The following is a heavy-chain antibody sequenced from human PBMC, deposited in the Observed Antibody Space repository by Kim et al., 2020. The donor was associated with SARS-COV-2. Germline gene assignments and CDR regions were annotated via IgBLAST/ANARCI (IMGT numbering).Heavy chain of an antibody. D-gene: IGHD1-20*01. Sequence: ASVKVSCKASGYTFTTYAFQWVRQAPGQGLEWMGWINAGNGNKRYSQKFQGRVSINTDTSASTAYMEVSSLIHEDTAVYYCARAALGITGTTVYFDYWGQGTLVTVS. CDR1: GYTFTTYA. CDR3: ARAALGITGTTVYFDY. J-gene: IGHJ4*02. CDR2: INAGNGNK. V-gene: IGHV1-3*01.